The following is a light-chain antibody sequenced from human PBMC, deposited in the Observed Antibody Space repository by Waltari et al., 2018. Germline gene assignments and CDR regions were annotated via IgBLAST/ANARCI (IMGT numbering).Light chain of an antibody. CDR3: QSYDSSLSGSV. V-gene: IGLV1-40*01. J-gene: IGLJ3*02. CDR2: DNR. CDR1: HSTIGTTSD. Sequence: QSVLTQPPSVSGAPGQRVTISCPGSHSTIGTTSDVPWYQQLPGKAPKLHIFDNRSRPSGVPDRFSGSKSGTSASLAITGLQAEDEADYYCQSYDSSLSGSVFGGGTKLTVL.